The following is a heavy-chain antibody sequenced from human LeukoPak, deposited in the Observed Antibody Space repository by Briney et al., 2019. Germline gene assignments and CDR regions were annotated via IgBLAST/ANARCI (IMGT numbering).Heavy chain of an antibody. V-gene: IGHV3-53*01. CDR3: ASPSSGQSFDI. CDR1: GFIVSSNY. D-gene: IGHD6-19*01. J-gene: IGHJ3*02. CDR2: IYTGGNT. Sequence: TGGSLRLSCAASGFIVSSNYMNWVRQAPGKGLEWVSVIYTGGNTYYADSVKGRFTIPRDNSKNTLYLQMHSLRAEDTAVYYCASPSSGQSFDIWGQGTMVTVSS.